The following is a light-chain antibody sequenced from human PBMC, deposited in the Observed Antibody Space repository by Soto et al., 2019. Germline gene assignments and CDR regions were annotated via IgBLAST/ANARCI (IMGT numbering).Light chain of an antibody. V-gene: IGKV1-39*01. J-gene: IGKJ4*01. CDR1: QSISST. CDR2: AAS. CDR3: QQSSSTPLT. Sequence: DIQMTQSPSALSASEGDRVTITCRASQSISSTLNWYQQKAGKALKLLIYAASSLQSGVPSRFIGSGSGTDFTLTISSLQPEDFATYYCQQSSSTPLTFGGGTKVEIK.